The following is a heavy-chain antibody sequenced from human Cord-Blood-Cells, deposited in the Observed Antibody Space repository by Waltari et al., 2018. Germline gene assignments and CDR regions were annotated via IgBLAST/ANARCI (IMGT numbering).Heavy chain of an antibody. D-gene: IGHD3-16*01. Sequence: QVQLVQSGAEVKKPGASVKVSCKASGYTFPSYDINWVRQATGQGLEWMGWMNPNNGNTDYAHKFPGRVTMTRNTSISTAYMELSSLRSEDTAVYYCARGGGIYWYFDLWGRGTLVTVSS. CDR2: MNPNNGNT. J-gene: IGHJ2*01. V-gene: IGHV1-8*01. CDR1: GYTFPSYD. CDR3: ARGGGIYWYFDL.